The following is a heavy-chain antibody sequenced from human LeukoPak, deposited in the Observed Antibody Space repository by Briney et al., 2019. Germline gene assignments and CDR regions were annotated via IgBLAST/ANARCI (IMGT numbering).Heavy chain of an antibody. CDR1: GYTFNSYA. CDR3: ARVHAYCGTSTTSCLDY. Sequence: ASVKVSCKAPGYTFNSYAFSWVRQAPGQGLEWVGWISSYNGDTNYARRFQGRVTMTTDTSTKTSHMELRNLGSDDTAVYYCARVHAYCGTSTTSCLDYWGQGTLVTVSS. D-gene: IGHD1-7*01. J-gene: IGHJ4*02. V-gene: IGHV1-18*01. CDR2: ISSYNGDT.